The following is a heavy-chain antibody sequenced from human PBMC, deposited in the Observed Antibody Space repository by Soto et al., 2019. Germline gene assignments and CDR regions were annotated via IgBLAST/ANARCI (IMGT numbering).Heavy chain of an antibody. CDR2: INHSGST. J-gene: IGHJ4*02. D-gene: IGHD5-18*01. CDR3: ARSPHIQLWSYPSDY. CDR1: GGSFSGYY. Sequence: PSETLSLTCAVYGGSFSGYYWSWIRQPPGKGLEWIGEINHSGSTKYNPSLKSRVTISVDTSKNRFSLKLSSVTAADTAVYYCARSPHIQLWSYPSDYWGQGTLVTVSS. V-gene: IGHV4-34*09.